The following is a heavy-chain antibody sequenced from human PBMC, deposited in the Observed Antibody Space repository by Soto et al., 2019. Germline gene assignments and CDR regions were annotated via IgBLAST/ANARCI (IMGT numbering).Heavy chain of an antibody. V-gene: IGHV3-30-3*01. CDR1: GFTFSSYA. Sequence: ESGGGVVQPGRSLRLSCAASGFTFSSYAMHWVRQAPGKGLEWVAVISYDGSNKYYADSVKGRFTISRDNSKNTLYLQMNSLRAEDTAVYYCARAGWGVVVTVWGQGTMVTVSS. J-gene: IGHJ3*01. CDR3: ARAGWGVVVTV. CDR2: ISYDGSNK. D-gene: IGHD2-21*02.